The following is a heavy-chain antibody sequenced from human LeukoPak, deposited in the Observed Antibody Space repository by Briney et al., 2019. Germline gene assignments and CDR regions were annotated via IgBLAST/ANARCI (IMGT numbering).Heavy chain of an antibody. J-gene: IGHJ4*02. CDR2: IKQDGSEK. CDR3: ARVAVWIAVADFDY. D-gene: IGHD6-19*01. CDR1: GFTFSSYW. V-gene: IGHV3-7*01. Sequence: GGSLRLSCAASGFTFSSYWMSWVRQAPGKGLEWVANIKQDGSEKYYVDSVKGRFTISRDNAKNSLYLRMNSLRAEDTAVYYCARVAVWIAVADFDYWGQGTLVTVSS.